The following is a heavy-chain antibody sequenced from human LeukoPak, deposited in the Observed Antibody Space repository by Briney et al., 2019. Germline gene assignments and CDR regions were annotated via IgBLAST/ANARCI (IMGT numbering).Heavy chain of an antibody. J-gene: IGHJ3*02. CDR2: IIPIFGTA. Sequence: VASVKVSCKASGGTFSSYAISWVRQAPGQGLEWMGGIIPIFGTANYAQKFQGRVTMTRDTSTSTVYMELSSLRSEDTAVYYCATVLRYSSGWYAGAFDIWGQGTMVTVSS. D-gene: IGHD6-19*01. CDR3: ATVLRYSSGWYAGAFDI. V-gene: IGHV1-69*05. CDR1: GGTFSSYA.